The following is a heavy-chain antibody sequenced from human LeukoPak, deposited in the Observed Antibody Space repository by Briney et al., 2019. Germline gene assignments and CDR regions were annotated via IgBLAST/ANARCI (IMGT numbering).Heavy chain of an antibody. J-gene: IGHJ4*02. CDR1: GFTFSDYY. D-gene: IGHD3-10*01. CDR2: ISSSGSTI. Sequence: GGSLRLSCAASGFTFSDYYMSWIRQAPGKGLEWVSYISSSGSTIYYADSVKGRFTISRDNAKSSLYLQMNSLRAEDTAVYYCARDATYYYGSGSYLRYWGQGTLVTVSS. CDR3: ARDATYYYGSGSYLRY. V-gene: IGHV3-11*01.